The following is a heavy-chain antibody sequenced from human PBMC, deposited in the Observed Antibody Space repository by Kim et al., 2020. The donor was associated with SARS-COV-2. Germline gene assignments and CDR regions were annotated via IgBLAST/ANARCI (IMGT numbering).Heavy chain of an antibody. D-gene: IGHD1-26*01. V-gene: IGHV3-23*03. CDR3: AKVGGSGSYLDY. J-gene: IGHJ4*02. Sequence: GGSLRLSCAASGFTFSSYAMSWVRQAPGKGLEWVSVIYSGGSSTYYADSVKGRFTISRDNSKNTLYLQMNSLRAEDTAVYYCAKVGGSGSYLDYWGQGTL. CDR1: GFTFSSYA. CDR2: IYSGGSST.